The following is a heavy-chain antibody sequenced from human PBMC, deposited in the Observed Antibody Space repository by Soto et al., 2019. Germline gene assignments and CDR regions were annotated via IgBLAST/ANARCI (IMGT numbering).Heavy chain of an antibody. Sequence: ASVKVSCKASGYTFTSYDINWVRQATGQGLEWMGWMNPNSGNTGYAQKFQGRVTMTRNTSISTAYMELSSLRSEDTAVYYCARVVVGAARFNWFDPWGQGTLVTVSS. CDR2: MNPNSGNT. CDR3: ARVVVGAARFNWFDP. J-gene: IGHJ5*02. D-gene: IGHD2-15*01. V-gene: IGHV1-8*01. CDR1: GYTFTSYD.